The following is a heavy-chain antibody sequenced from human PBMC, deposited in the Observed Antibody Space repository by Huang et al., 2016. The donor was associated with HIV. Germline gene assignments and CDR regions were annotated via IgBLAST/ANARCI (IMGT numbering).Heavy chain of an antibody. V-gene: IGHV4-39*01. J-gene: IGHJ3*02. CDR2: IYYSGST. CDR3: ARHFSYYDSSGYTPWDAFDI. Sequence: QLQLQGSGPGLAKPSETLSLTCTVSGGSITSSSYYWGWIRQPPGKGLEWVGSIYYSGSTDANPSLKSRVTVSVDTSKNQFSLKLSSVTAADTAVYNCARHFSYYDSSGYTPWDAFDIWGQGTMVTVSS. D-gene: IGHD3-22*01. CDR1: GGSITSSSYY.